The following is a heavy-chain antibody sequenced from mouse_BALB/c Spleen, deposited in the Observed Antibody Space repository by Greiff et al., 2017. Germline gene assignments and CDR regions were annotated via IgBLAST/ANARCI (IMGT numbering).Heavy chain of an antibody. CDR2: INPYYGST. Sequence: VQLQQTGPELVKPGASVKISCKASGYSFTDYIMLWVKQSHGKSLEWIGNINPYYGSTSYNLKFKGKATLTVDKSSSTAYMQLNSLTSEDSAVYYCARDDGYLSAYWGQGTLVTVSA. CDR3: ARDDGYLSAY. CDR1: GYSFTDYI. J-gene: IGHJ3*01. V-gene: IGHV1-39*01. D-gene: IGHD2-3*01.